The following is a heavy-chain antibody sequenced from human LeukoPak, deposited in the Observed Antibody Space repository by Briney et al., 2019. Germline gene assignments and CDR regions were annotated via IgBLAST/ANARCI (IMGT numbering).Heavy chain of an antibody. CDR2: ISAYNGNT. CDR3: ARDVGDIVTIPAAISVP. J-gene: IGHJ5*02. CDR1: GYTFSSYG. V-gene: IGHV1-18*01. D-gene: IGHD2-2*01. Sequence: ASVKVSCKASGYTFSSYGISWVRQAPGRGLEWMGWISAYNGNTNYAQMLQGRVTMTTDTSTSTAYMEVRSLRSDDTAMYYCARDVGDIVTIPAAISVPWGQGTLVTVSS.